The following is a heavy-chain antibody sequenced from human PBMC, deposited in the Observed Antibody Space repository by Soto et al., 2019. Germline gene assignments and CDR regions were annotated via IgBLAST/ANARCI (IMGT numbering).Heavy chain of an antibody. Sequence: ASVKVSRKASGYTFTSYAMHWVRQAPGQRLEWMGWINAGNGNTKYSQKFQGRVTITRDTSASTAYMELSSLRSEDTAVYYCARTIWFGEHNWFDPWGQGTLVTVSS. CDR3: ARTIWFGEHNWFDP. V-gene: IGHV1-3*01. CDR1: GYTFTSYA. CDR2: INAGNGNT. D-gene: IGHD3-10*01. J-gene: IGHJ5*02.